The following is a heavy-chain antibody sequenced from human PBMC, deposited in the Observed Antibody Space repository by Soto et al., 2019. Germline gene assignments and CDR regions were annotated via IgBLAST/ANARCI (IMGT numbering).Heavy chain of an antibody. J-gene: IGHJ5*02. CDR3: ARTLSSSAENWFDP. V-gene: IGHV6-1*01. CDR2: TYYRSKWYN. D-gene: IGHD6-6*01. CDR1: VDSDSSNSAA. Sequence: PSQTLSLTCAISVDSDSSNSAAWNCIRQTPSRGLEWLGRTYYRSKWYNDYAVSVKSRITINPDTSKNQFSLQLNSVTPEDTAVYFCARTLSSSAENWFDPWGQGTLVTVSS.